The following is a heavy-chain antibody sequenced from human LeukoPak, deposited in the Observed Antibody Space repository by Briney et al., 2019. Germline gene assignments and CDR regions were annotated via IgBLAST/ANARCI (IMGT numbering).Heavy chain of an antibody. CDR2: VDPKGGGT. CDR1: GYTFIDYY. V-gene: IGHV1-2*02. D-gene: IGHD4-17*01. J-gene: IGHJ4*02. Sequence: ASVKVSCKASGYTFIDYYIQWIRQAPGQGLEWMGWVDPKGGGTNYGQKFQGRVTITRDTSINTAYMEMSRLESDDTAMYYCARETLPYGDFEYWGQGSLVTVSS. CDR3: ARETLPYGDFEY.